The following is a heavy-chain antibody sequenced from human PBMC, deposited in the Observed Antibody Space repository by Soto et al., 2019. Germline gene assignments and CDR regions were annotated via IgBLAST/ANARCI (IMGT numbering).Heavy chain of an antibody. J-gene: IGHJ5*02. CDR3: SRHQGGVVAEDA. CDR2: IDPLDSHT. V-gene: IGHV5-10-1*01. D-gene: IGHD2-15*01. CDR1: GYIRNTGW. Sequence: GESLKISCKASGYIRNTGWISWVRQKPGKGLEWMGRIDPLDSHTKYSPSFEGRVNISADRSIATAYLHWTSLETSDTAIYYCSRHQGGVVAEDAWGQGXLVTVSS.